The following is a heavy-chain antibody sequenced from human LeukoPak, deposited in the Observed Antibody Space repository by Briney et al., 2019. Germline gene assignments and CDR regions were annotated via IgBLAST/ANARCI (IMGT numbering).Heavy chain of an antibody. J-gene: IGHJ4*02. Sequence: PGGCLRLSCAASGFTFSNYWMAWVRQAPGKGTEWVANIKQDESEKYYVDSVKGRFTISRDNAKKSLYLQMNSLRVDDTAVYYCARDVEGSLDYWGQGTLVTVSS. V-gene: IGHV3-7*01. CDR1: GFTFSNYW. CDR3: ARDVEGSLDY. CDR2: IKQDESEK. D-gene: IGHD5-24*01.